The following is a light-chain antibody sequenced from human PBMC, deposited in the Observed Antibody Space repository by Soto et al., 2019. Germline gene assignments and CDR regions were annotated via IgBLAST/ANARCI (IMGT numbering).Light chain of an antibody. CDR2: AAS. CDR1: QGISNY. J-gene: IGKJ1*01. CDR3: QKYNNAPRT. Sequence: DNPMTQSPSSLSASVGDTVTITCRASQGISNYLAWYQQKPGQVPSLLIYAASTLQSGVPSRFSGSGSGTDFTLTISSLRPEDVATYYCQKYNNAPRTFGQGTKVEI. V-gene: IGKV1-27*01.